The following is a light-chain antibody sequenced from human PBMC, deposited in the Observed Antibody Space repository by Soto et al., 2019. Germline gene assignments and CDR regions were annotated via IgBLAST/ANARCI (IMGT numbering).Light chain of an antibody. CDR3: CSYAGSSTPYV. V-gene: IGLV2-23*02. J-gene: IGLJ1*01. CDR2: EVS. CDR1: SSDVGSYNL. Sequence: QSVRTQPASGSGSPGQSITISCTGTSSDVGSYNLVSWYQQHPGKAPKLMIYEVSKRPSGVSNRFSGSKSGNTASLTISGLQAEDEADYYCCSYAGSSTPYVFGTGTKVNV.